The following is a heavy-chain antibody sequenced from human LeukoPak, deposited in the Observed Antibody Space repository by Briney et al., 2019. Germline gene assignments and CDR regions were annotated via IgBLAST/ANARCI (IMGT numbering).Heavy chain of an antibody. CDR2: INTDGSST. V-gene: IGHV3-74*01. CDR1: GFTFSSYW. CDR3: AKSGVHGSGSYYKLPTTTYYFDY. Sequence: GGSLRLSCAASGFTFSSYWMHWVRQAPGKGLVWVSRINTDGSSTSYADSVKGRFTISRDNAKNTLYLQMNSLRAEDTAVYYCAKSGVHGSGSYYKLPTTTYYFDYWGQGTLVTVSS. D-gene: IGHD3-10*01. J-gene: IGHJ4*02.